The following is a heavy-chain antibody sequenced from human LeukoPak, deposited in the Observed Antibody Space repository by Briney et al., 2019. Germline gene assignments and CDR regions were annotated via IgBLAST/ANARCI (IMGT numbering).Heavy chain of an antibody. CDR1: GFIFSDYY. CDR3: AREGYNWNQCMDY. V-gene: IGHV3-11*04. CDR2: ISSGGTTI. D-gene: IGHD1-1*01. J-gene: IGHJ4*02. Sequence: GGSLRLSCAASGFIFSDYYMSWIRQAPGKGLEWVSFISSGGTTIYYADPVKGRFTISRDNAKNSLYLQMNSLRAEDTAVYYCAREGYNWNQCMDYWGQGTLVTVSS.